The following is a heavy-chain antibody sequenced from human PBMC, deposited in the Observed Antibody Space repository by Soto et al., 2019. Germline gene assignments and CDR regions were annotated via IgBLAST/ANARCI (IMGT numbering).Heavy chain of an antibody. D-gene: IGHD1-26*01. CDR3: AKVHYSGNYYNY. V-gene: IGHV3-23*01. CDR1: GFAFNNYA. J-gene: IGHJ4*02. CDR2: LSGSGVTT. Sequence: PGGSLRLSCAASGFAFNNYAMIWVRQAPGKGLEWVSDLSGSGVTTHYADSVKGRFTISRDNSKNTLYLQMNSLRAEDTAVYYCAKVHYSGNYYNYWGQGTLVTVSS.